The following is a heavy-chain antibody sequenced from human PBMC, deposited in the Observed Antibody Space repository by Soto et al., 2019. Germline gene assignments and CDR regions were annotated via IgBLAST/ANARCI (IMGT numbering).Heavy chain of an antibody. CDR2: ISRTSNTI. Sequence: DVQLVESGGGLVQPGGSLRLSCAASGFTFSYYSMNWVRQAPGKGLEWVAYISRTSNTIYYADSVKGRFTISRDNDNNSLHPQMNSLRDEDTAVYYCARDRPPWVERLYGYWGQGTPVTVSS. V-gene: IGHV3-48*02. CDR3: ARDRPPWVERLYGY. CDR1: GFTFSYYS. J-gene: IGHJ4*02. D-gene: IGHD1-1*01.